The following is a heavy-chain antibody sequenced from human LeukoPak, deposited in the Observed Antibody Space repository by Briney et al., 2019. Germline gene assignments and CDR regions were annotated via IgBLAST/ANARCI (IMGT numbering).Heavy chain of an antibody. CDR2: IYFSGST. J-gene: IGHJ5*02. CDR1: GGSLSSYS. CDR3: ARSPNYNSGWFDP. Sequence: SKTLSLTCTVSGGSLSSYSWSWSRQPPGKGLEWVGYIYFSGSTNYNPSLKSRVTISVDSSKNQYSLKLSSVTAADTAVYYCARSPNYNSGWFDPWGQGTLVTVSS. V-gene: IGHV4-59*01. D-gene: IGHD6-19*01.